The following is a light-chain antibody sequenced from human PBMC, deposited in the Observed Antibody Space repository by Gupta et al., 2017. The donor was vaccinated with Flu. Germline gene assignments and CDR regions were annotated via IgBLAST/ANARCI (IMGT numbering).Light chain of an antibody. CDR3: MQAQQTPGT. J-gene: IGKJ1*01. V-gene: IGKV2-28*01. CDR1: QSLLHSNGYNY. Sequence: DIVMTQSPLSLPVTPGEPASISCRSSQSLLHSNGYNYLDWYLQKPGQSPQLLIYLGSNRASGVPDRFSGSGSGTDFTLKISRVEAEDVGVYYCMQAQQTPGTFGQGTKVEIK. CDR2: LGS.